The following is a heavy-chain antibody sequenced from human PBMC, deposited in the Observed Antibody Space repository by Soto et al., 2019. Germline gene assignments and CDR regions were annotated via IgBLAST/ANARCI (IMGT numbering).Heavy chain of an antibody. J-gene: IGHJ4*02. Sequence: EVQLVESGGGLVQPGGSLRLSCAASGFTFSSYELNWVRQAPGKGLEWVSYISTSPGTIYYADSVKGRFTISRDNAKNSLYLQMSSLRAEDTAVYYCARERYDSGRPLDYWGQGTLVTVSS. V-gene: IGHV3-48*03. D-gene: IGHD3-10*01. CDR1: GFTFSSYE. CDR3: ARERYDSGRPLDY. CDR2: ISTSPGTI.